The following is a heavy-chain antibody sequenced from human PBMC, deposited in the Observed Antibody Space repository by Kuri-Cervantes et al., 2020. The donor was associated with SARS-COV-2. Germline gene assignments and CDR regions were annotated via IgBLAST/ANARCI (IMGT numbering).Heavy chain of an antibody. J-gene: IGHJ3*02. CDR1: GYTFTGYY. CDR3: ARSTPSRRLVFISQGGAFDI. D-gene: IGHD3-22*01. V-gene: IGHV1-2*04. CDR2: INPNSGGT. Sequence: ASLKVSCKASGYTFTGYYMHWVRQAPGQGLEWMGWINPNSGGTNYAQNFQGWVTMTRDKSISTVYMELSRLRSDDTAVYYCARSTPSRRLVFISQGGAFDIWGQGTMVTVSS.